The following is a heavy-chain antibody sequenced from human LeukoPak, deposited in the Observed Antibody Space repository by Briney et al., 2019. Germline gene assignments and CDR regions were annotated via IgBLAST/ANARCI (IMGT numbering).Heavy chain of an antibody. CDR3: ARVRAAAGLRLFDP. CDR2: IYYSGST. J-gene: IGHJ5*02. V-gene: IGHV4-39*07. Sequence: SETLSLTCTVSGGSISSYYWGWIRQPPGKGLEWIGSIYYSGSTYYNPSLKSRVTISVDTSKNQFSLKLSSVTAADTAVYYCARVRAAAGLRLFDPWGQGTLVTVSS. CDR1: GGSISSYY. D-gene: IGHD6-13*01.